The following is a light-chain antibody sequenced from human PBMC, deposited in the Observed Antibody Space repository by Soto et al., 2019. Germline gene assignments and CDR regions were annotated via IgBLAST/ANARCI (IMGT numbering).Light chain of an antibody. V-gene: IGKV1-5*03. CDR2: KAS. CDR1: QSIGDW. Sequence: DIQMTQSPSTLSSSVGDRVSITCRASQSIGDWLAWYQQQQGNAPKLLIYKASNLQSGVPTRFSGSGSGTDLALTISSLQLDDFASYYCQHYDSYSPTWTFGQGTKVDIK. CDR3: QHYDSYSPTWT. J-gene: IGKJ1*01.